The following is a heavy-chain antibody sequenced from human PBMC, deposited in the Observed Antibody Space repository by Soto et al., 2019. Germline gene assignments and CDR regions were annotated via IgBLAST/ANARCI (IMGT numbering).Heavy chain of an antibody. V-gene: IGHV3-33*01. CDR2: IWYDGSNK. CDR3: ARDRYSSSWYHSYYYYYGMDV. CDR1: GFTFSNYG. J-gene: IGHJ6*02. D-gene: IGHD6-13*01. Sequence: VGSLRLSCATSGFTFSNYGMHWVRQAPGKGPEWVAVIWYDGSNKYYADSVKGRFTISRDNSKNTLYLQMNSLRAEDTAVYYCARDRYSSSWYHSYYYYYGMDVWGQGTTVTVSS.